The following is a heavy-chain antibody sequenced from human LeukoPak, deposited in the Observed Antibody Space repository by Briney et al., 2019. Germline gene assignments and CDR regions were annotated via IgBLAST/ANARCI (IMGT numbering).Heavy chain of an antibody. Sequence: GGSLRLSCAASGFTFDDYAMHWVRQAPGKGLEWVSLISLDGGSTYYADSVKGRFTISRDNSKNSLYLQMNSLRAEDTALYYCAKMGTSGYQSDYWGQGTLVTVSS. CDR3: AKMGTSGYQSDY. V-gene: IGHV3-43D*03. CDR1: GFTFDDYA. CDR2: ISLDGGST. J-gene: IGHJ4*02. D-gene: IGHD3-3*01.